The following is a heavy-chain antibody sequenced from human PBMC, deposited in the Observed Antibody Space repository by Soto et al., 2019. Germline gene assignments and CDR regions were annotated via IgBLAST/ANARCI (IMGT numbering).Heavy chain of an antibody. CDR3: AIGGETVMVLGYYYGRAV. CDR2: ISNDGSNK. Sequence: QEQLVESGGGVVQPGRSLRLSCAASGFQFSAFAIHWVRQAPGKGLEWLAVISNDGSNKYYADSVKGRFTISRDNSKNTMSLQLNSLTDEDTAVYYCAIGGETVMVLGYYYGRAVWGQGTTVTVSS. V-gene: IGHV3-30-3*01. J-gene: IGHJ6*02. CDR1: GFQFSAFA. D-gene: IGHD5-18*01.